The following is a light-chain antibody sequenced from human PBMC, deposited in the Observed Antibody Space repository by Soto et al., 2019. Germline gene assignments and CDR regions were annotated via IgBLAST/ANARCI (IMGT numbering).Light chain of an antibody. CDR1: QSVNIY. CDR3: QQYDDWLRLT. Sequence: EIVMTQSPATLSVSPGERATLSCRASQSVNIYLAWYQQKPGQAPRLLIFGASSRATGIPARFSGSGSGTEFNLTMSSLQSEDFAVYFCQQYDDWLRLTFGGGTKVEIK. J-gene: IGKJ4*01. V-gene: IGKV3D-15*01. CDR2: GAS.